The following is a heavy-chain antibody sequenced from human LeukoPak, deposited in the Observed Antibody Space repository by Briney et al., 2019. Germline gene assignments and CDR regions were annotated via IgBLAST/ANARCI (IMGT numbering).Heavy chain of an antibody. CDR1: GYTFTDYY. D-gene: IGHD1-26*01. J-gene: IGHJ4*02. CDR3: ARTVIWELPSPYPLDY. CDR2: ISPDSGVT. Sequence: ASVKVSCKASGYTFTDYYLHWVRQAPGQGLEWMGWISPDSGVTKYAQKFQGRVTMTRDTSITTAYVELSRLRSHDTAVYYCARTVIWELPSPYPLDYWGQGTLVTVSS. V-gene: IGHV1-2*02.